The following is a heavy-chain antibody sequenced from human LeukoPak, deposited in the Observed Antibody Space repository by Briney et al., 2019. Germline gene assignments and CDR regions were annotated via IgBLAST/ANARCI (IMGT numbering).Heavy chain of an antibody. V-gene: IGHV3-48*03. CDR3: ARDPGYSYGKASFDY. D-gene: IGHD5-18*01. CDR2: ISSSGSTI. CDR1: GFTFSSYE. J-gene: IGHJ4*02. Sequence: GGSLRLSCAASGFTFSSYEMNWVRQAPGKGLEWVSYISSSGSTIYYADSVKGRFTISRDNAKNSLYLQMNSLRAEDTAVYYCARDPGYSYGKASFDYWGQGTLVTVSS.